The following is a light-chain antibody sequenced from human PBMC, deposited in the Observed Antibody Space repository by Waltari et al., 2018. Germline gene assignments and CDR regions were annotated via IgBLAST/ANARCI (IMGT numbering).Light chain of an antibody. V-gene: IGKV1-5*03. CDR1: QSISTW. CDR2: AAS. CDR3: QQYNDYLGT. J-gene: IGKJ1*01. Sequence: DIQMTQSPSTLSASVGDRVTITCRASQSISTWLAWYQQKPGKAPKLLIYAASHLESGVPSRFSGSGSGTEFTLTISSLQPDDFATYYCQQYNDYLGTFGPGTKVEI.